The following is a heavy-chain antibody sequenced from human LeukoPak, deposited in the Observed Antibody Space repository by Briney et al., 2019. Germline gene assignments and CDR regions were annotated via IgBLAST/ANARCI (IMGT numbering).Heavy chain of an antibody. J-gene: IGHJ3*02. CDR1: GFTFSSYD. D-gene: IGHD2-15*01. CDR3: AKDDAALGFIVVGSFDI. CDR2: ISGSGGST. Sequence: PGGSLRLSCAASGFTFSSYDMSWVRQAPGKGLEWVSAISGSGGSTYYADSVKGRFTISRDNSKNTLYLQMNSLRAEDTAVYYCAKDDAALGFIVVGSFDIWGQGTMVTVSS. V-gene: IGHV3-23*01.